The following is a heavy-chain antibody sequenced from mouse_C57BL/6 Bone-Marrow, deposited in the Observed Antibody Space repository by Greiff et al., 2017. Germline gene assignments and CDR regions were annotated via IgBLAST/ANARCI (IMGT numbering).Heavy chain of an antibody. V-gene: IGHV1-12*01. CDR3: ARGGLRNFFAY. CDR1: GYTFTSYN. D-gene: IGHD2-4*01. Sequence: QVQLQQSGAELVRPGASVKMSCKASGYTFTSYNMHWVKQTPRQGLEWIGAIYPGNGDTSYNQKFKGKATLTVNKSSSTAYMELRSLTSEDSAVYYCARGGLRNFFAYWGQGTLVTVSA. CDR2: IYPGNGDT. J-gene: IGHJ3*01.